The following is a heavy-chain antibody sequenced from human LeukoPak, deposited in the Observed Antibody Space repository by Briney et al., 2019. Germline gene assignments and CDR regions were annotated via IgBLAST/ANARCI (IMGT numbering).Heavy chain of an antibody. Sequence: GGSLRLSCAASGITFSTYGMHWVRQAPGKGLEWVAVIWHDGSNKNYVDSVKGRFTISRDNSKNTLYLQMNSLRAEDTAVYYCARGARVEMATISPWYFDIWGRGTLVIVSS. CDR2: IWHDGSNK. J-gene: IGHJ2*01. V-gene: IGHV3-33*01. CDR1: GITFSTYG. CDR3: ARGARVEMATISPWYFDI. D-gene: IGHD5-24*01.